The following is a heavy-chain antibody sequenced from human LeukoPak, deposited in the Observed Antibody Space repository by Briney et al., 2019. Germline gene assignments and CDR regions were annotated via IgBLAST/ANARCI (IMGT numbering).Heavy chain of an antibody. CDR1: GFTFSSYS. V-gene: IGHV3-48*01. CDR2: ISSSGNTI. J-gene: IGHJ5*02. D-gene: IGHD1-1*01. CDR3: AKGYGTTGTASSNWFDP. Sequence: GGSLRLSCEVSGFTFSSYSMNWVRQAPGKGLEWVSYISSSGNTIYYADSVKGRFTISRDNAKNSLYLQMNSLRVEDTAVYYCAKGYGTTGTASSNWFDPWGQGTLVTVSS.